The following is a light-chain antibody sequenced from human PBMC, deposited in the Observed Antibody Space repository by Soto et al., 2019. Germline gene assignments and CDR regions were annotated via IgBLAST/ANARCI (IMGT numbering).Light chain of an antibody. V-gene: IGKV1-9*01. CDR2: AAS. Sequence: DLLMTKSPSTLFGSVGDRVTITCRASHGIRSYLAWYQQKPGKAPKLLIYAASTLQAGVPSRFSGSGSGTEFTLTIISRQPEDFTTYYCQQINSYPLTFGGGTKVDIK. CDR1: HGIRSY. CDR3: QQINSYPLT. J-gene: IGKJ4*02.